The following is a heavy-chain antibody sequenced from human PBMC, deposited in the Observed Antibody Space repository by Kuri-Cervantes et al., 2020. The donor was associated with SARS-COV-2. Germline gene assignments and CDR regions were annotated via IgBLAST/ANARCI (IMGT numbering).Heavy chain of an antibody. CDR3: ARGRPSYYGSGSYLTWFDP. D-gene: IGHD3-10*01. CDR1: GGSISSGSYY. V-gene: IGHV4-39*07. Sequence: SETLSLTCTVSGGSISSGSYYWSWIRQPPGKGLEWIGEINHSGSTNYNPSLKSRVTISVDTSKNQFSLKLSSVTAADTAVYYCARGRPSYYGSGSYLTWFDPWGQGTLVTV. J-gene: IGHJ5*02. CDR2: INHSGST.